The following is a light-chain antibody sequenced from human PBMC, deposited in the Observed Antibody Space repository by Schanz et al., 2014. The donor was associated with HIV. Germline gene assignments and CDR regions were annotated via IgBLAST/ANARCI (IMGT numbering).Light chain of an antibody. CDR2: AAS. Sequence: DIQMTQSPSSLSASVGDRVTITCRASQGIKNHLAWYQQRPGKAPNLLIYAASTLHTGVPLRFSGSGSGTDFTLTINGLQPDDFATYYCQQLNSFPYTFGQGTMLEI. J-gene: IGKJ2*01. V-gene: IGKV1-9*01. CDR1: QGIKNH. CDR3: QQLNSFPYT.